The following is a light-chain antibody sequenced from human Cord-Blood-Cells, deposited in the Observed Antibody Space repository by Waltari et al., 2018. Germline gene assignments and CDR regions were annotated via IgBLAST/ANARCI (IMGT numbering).Light chain of an antibody. CDR1: SSDVGGYNY. CDR2: DVS. Sequence: QSALTQPASVSGSPGQSITISCTGTSSDVGGYNYVSWYQQHPGNAPKLMIYDVSKRPSGVSNRFSGSKSGNRASLTISALQAEDEADYYCSSYTSSSTWVFGGGTKLTVL. J-gene: IGLJ3*02. V-gene: IGLV2-14*01. CDR3: SSYTSSSTWV.